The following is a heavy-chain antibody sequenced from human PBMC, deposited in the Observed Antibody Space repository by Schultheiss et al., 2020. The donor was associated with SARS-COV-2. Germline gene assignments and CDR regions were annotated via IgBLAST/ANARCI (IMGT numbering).Heavy chain of an antibody. J-gene: IGHJ6*02. Sequence: GGSLRLSCAASGFTFDDYAMHWVRQAPGKGLEWVSGISWNSGSIGYADSVKGRFTISRDNAKNSLYLQMNSLRAEDTAVYYCARDPLRETGRMLDYYYYGMDVWGQGTTVTVSS. CDR3: ARDPLRETGRMLDYYYYGMDV. V-gene: IGHV3-9*01. CDR2: ISWNSGSI. CDR1: GFTFDDYA. D-gene: IGHD2-8*01.